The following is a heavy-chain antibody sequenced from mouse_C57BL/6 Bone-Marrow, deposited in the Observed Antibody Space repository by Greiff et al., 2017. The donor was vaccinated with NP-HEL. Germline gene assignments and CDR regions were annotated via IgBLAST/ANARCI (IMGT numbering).Heavy chain of an antibody. V-gene: IGHV3-6*01. CDR2: ISYDGSN. Sequence: EVKLQESGPGLVKPSQSLSLTCSVTGYSITSGYYWNWIRQFPGNKLEWMGYISYDGSNNYNPSLKNRISITRDTSKNQFFLKLNSVTTEDTATYYCATEDLPFAYWGQGTLVTVSA. CDR3: ATEDLPFAY. D-gene: IGHD2-1*01. J-gene: IGHJ3*01. CDR1: GYSITSGYY.